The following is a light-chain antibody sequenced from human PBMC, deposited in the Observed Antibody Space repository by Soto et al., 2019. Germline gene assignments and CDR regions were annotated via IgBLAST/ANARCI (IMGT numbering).Light chain of an antibody. CDR2: VNT. CDR1: SSNIGAGYD. CDR3: QSFDNSLSGSEV. V-gene: IGLV1-40*01. J-gene: IGLJ3*02. Sequence: QSVLTQPPSVSGAPGQRVTISCTGSSSNIGAGYDVHWYQQIPGAAPKLLIYVNTNRPSGVPDRFSGSKSGTSASLAITGLQAEDEADYYCQSFDNSLSGSEVFGGGTKLTVL.